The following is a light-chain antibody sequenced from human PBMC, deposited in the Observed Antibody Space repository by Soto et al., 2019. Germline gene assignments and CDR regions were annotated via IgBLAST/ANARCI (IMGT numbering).Light chain of an antibody. Sequence: EIVLTQSPATLSLSPGERATLFCRARQGVSSSLAWYQQKPGQAPRLLMYDPSNRATGIRARFSGSGSGTDFTLTISSLEPEDVAVYYCQQRANWPPTWTFGQGTKVEIQ. CDR3: QQRANWPPTWT. V-gene: IGKV3-11*01. CDR2: DPS. J-gene: IGKJ1*01. CDR1: QGVSSS.